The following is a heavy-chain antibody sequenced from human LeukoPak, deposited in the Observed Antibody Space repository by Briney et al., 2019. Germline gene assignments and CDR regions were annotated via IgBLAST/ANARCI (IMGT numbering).Heavy chain of an antibody. CDR2: IIPILGIA. CDR3: ARLTTVTHFDY. J-gene: IGHJ4*02. Sequence: GSSVKVSCKASGGTFSSYAISWVRQAPGQGLEWMGRIIPILGIANYAQKFQGRVTITADKSTSTAHMELSSLRSEDTAVYYCARLTTVTHFDYWGQGTLVTVSS. V-gene: IGHV1-69*04. D-gene: IGHD4-17*01. CDR1: GGTFSSYA.